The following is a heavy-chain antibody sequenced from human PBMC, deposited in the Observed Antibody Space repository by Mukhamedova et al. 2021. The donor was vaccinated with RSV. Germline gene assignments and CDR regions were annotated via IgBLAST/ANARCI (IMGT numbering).Heavy chain of an antibody. CDR2: IKSRMHGGTS. J-gene: IGHJ4*02. Sequence: TFSDAWMNWVRQAPGKGLEWVGRIKSRMHGGTSDYTAPVRGRFTISRDDSKNTLFLQMNNLKTEDTAVYFCTTNGNFWGQETLVT. CDR1: TFSDAW. D-gene: IGHD1-1*01. CDR3: TTNGNF. V-gene: IGHV3-15*01.